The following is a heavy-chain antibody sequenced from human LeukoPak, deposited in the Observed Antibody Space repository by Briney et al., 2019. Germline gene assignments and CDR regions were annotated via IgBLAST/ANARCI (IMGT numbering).Heavy chain of an antibody. CDR3: ARLTYYYDSSGYGDY. Sequence: PSETLSLTCTVSGGSISSTSYYWAWIRQPPGKGLEWIGSIYYSGSTYYNPSLQSRVTISVDTSKNQFSLELGSVTAADTAVYYCARLTYYYDSSGYGDYWGQGTLVTVSS. J-gene: IGHJ4*02. CDR2: IYYSGST. CDR1: GGSISSTSYY. D-gene: IGHD3-22*01. V-gene: IGHV4-39*01.